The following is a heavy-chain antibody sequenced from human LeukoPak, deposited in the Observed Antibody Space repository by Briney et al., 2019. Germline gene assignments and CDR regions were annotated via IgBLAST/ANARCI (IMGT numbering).Heavy chain of an antibody. CDR2: IRSKAYSGTA. D-gene: IGHD3-22*01. Sequence: PGGSLRLSCTTSGFSFGDYAMSWVRQAPGKGLEWVGLIRSKAYSGTAEYAASVKGRFSIPRDDSKSIAYLQMNSLTTEDTAMYFCARGLTVTGAKYYFDSWGQRTLVTVSS. V-gene: IGHV3-49*04. CDR1: GFSFGDYA. CDR3: ARGLTVTGAKYYFDS. J-gene: IGHJ4*02.